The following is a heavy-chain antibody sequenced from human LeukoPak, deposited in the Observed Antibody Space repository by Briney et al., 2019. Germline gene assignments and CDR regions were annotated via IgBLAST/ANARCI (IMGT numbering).Heavy chain of an antibody. CDR1: GYSISSGYY. D-gene: IGHD1-26*01. J-gene: IGHJ4*02. CDR3: ASHSGSLNDFDY. CDR2: IYHSGST. V-gene: IGHV4-38-2*02. Sequence: PSETLSLTCTVSGYSISSGYYWGWIRQPPGKGLEWIGSIYHSGSTYYNPSLKSRVTISVDTSKNQFSLKLSSVTAADTAVYYCASHSGSLNDFDYWGQGTLVTVSS.